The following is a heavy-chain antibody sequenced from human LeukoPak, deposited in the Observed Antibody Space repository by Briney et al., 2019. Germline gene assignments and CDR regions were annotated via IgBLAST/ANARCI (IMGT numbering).Heavy chain of an antibody. Sequence: GESLKIACKGSGNSFTSYWIGWVRQMPGKGLEWMGIIYPGDSDTRYSPSFQGQVTISADKSISTAYLQWSSLKASDTATYYCARREWLRGFDYWGQGTLVTVSS. V-gene: IGHV5-51*01. CDR1: GNSFTSYW. D-gene: IGHD5-12*01. CDR2: IYPGDSDT. J-gene: IGHJ4*02. CDR3: ARREWLRGFDY.